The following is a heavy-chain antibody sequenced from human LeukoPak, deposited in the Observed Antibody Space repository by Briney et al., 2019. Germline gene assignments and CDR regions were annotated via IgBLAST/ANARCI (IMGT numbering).Heavy chain of an antibody. CDR2: ISYSGST. J-gene: IGHJ4*02. D-gene: IGHD6-13*01. Sequence: SETLSLTCTVSSGSISSYYWSWIRQPPGKGLEWIGYISYSGSTNYNPSLKSRVTISVDTSKNQFSLKLNSVTAADTAVYYCARSQFSYSGSWPFDDWGQGTLVTVSS. CDR1: SGSISSYY. V-gene: IGHV4-59*01. CDR3: ARSQFSYSGSWPFDD.